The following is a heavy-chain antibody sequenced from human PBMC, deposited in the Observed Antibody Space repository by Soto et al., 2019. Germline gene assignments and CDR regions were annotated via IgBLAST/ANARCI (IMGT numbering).Heavy chain of an antibody. J-gene: IGHJ5*02. CDR1: GGTFSIYT. D-gene: IGHD2-15*01. V-gene: IGHV1-69*01. CDR2: SA. Sequence: QVQLVQSGAEVKKPGSSVKVSCKASGGTFSIYTISWVRQAPGQGLEWMGGSANSAQKFQGRHTVTADESTSTVYLELSSLTSEDTAVYYCAREGPPDIAWFDPWGQGTLVSVSS. CDR3: AREGPPDIAWFDP.